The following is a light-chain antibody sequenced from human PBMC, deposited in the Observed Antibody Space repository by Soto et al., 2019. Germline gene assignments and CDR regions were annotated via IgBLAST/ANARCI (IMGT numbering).Light chain of an antibody. CDR3: QQYNNFWT. CDR1: QSVNIW. J-gene: IGKJ1*01. V-gene: IGKV1-5*03. CDR2: EAS. Sequence: DIQMTQFPSALSASVGDRVTITCRASQSVNIWLAWYQQKPGKAPKLLISEASTVETGVPARFRGSGSGTQFTLTISSLQPDDLATYYCQQYNNFWTFGQGTKVQIK.